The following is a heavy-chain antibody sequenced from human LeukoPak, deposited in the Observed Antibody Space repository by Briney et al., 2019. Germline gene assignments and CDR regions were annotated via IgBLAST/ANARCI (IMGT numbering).Heavy chain of an antibody. Sequence: GGSLRLSYAASGFTFSSYGMHWVRQAPGKGLEWVAFIRYDGSNRYYADSVKGRFTISRDNSKNTLYLQMNSLRAEDTAMYYCAKDGETYYDFWGGYPTGTSYMDVWGKGTTVTVS. V-gene: IGHV3-30*02. CDR2: IRYDGSNR. CDR1: GFTFSSYG. D-gene: IGHD3-3*01. CDR3: AKDGETYYDFWGGYPTGTSYMDV. J-gene: IGHJ6*03.